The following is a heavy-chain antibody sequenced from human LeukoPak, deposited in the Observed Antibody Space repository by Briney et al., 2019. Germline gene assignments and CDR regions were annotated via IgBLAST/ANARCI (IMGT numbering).Heavy chain of an antibody. CDR1: GFTFSSYG. D-gene: IGHD4-17*01. J-gene: IGHJ4*02. V-gene: IGHV3-30*18. CDR3: AKVRRLGPTTVTTYFDY. CDR2: ISYDGSNK. Sequence: GGSLRLSCAASGFTFSSYGMHWVRQAPGKGLEWVAVISYDGSNKYYADSVKGRFTISRDNSKNALYLQMNSLRAEDTAVYYCAKVRRLGPTTVTTYFDYWGQGTLVTVSS.